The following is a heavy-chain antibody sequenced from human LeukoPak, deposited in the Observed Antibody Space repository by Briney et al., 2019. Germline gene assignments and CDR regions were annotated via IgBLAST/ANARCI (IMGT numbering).Heavy chain of an antibody. Sequence: GASVKVSCKTSGYTFSGYFIHWVRQAAGQGLEWMGRINAGSGGPEYAEDFQGRVTMTRDTSITTASMELSGLTSDDTAIYYCARDLSSTPHWELDYWGQGTLVTVPS. CDR2: INAGSGGP. CDR3: ARDLSSTPHWELDY. CDR1: GYTFSGYF. V-gene: IGHV1-2*06. D-gene: IGHD7-27*01. J-gene: IGHJ4*02.